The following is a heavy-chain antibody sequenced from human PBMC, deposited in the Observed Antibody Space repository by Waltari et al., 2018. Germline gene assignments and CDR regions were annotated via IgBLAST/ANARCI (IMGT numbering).Heavy chain of an antibody. V-gene: IGHV4-39*02. CDR1: CGPIINNKYY. J-gene: IGHJ4*02. CDR2: IFYRGST. Sequence: QLQLQESGPGLVKPSATLSLTCTVSCGPIINNKYYWGCIRQPPGKGLEWIGSIFYRGSTHYTPSLKSRVTMSVDTSKNQFSLKLSSVTAADTARYYCARDYDSSGYYYDYWGQGVLVTVSS. CDR3: ARDYDSSGYYYDY. D-gene: IGHD3-22*01.